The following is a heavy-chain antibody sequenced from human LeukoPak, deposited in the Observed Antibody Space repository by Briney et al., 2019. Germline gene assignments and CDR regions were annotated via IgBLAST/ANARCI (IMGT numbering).Heavy chain of an antibody. CDR1: GFTFSRYS. J-gene: IGHJ4*02. Sequence: PGGSLRLSCAVSGFTFSRYSMSWVRQAPGKGLEWVSHISSSGSTIYYADSVKGRFTISRDNAKNSLYLQMNSLRVEDTALYYCARGPQEPMDYWGQGTLVTVSS. D-gene: IGHD1-14*01. CDR3: ARGPQEPMDY. V-gene: IGHV3-48*01. CDR2: ISSSGSTI.